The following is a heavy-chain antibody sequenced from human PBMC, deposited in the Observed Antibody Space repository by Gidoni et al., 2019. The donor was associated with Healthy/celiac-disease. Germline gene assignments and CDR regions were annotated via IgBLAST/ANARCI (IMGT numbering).Heavy chain of an antibody. CDR1: GFSLSTSGVG. D-gene: IGHD3-3*01. Sequence: QITLKESGPTLVKPTQTLTLTCTFSGFSLSTSGVGVGWIRQPPGKALEWLALIYLNDDKRYSPSLKGRLTIPKDTSKNQVVLTMANMDPVDTATYFFAHNSGFWSGYEYYFGYWGQGTLVTVSS. CDR3: AHNSGFWSGYEYYFGY. V-gene: IGHV2-5*01. J-gene: IGHJ4*02. CDR2: IYLNDDK.